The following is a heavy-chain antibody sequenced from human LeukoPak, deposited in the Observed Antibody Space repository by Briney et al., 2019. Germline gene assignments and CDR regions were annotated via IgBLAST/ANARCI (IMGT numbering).Heavy chain of an antibody. CDR2: ISTYNDKK. Sequence: ASVKVSCTASGYTFNDYGVSWVRQAPGQGLEWMGWISTYNDKKNYAQKFKGRGTLTTDTSTSTVYMELRSLTSDDTAVYYCASDGSYRHFDFWGQGTLVTVSS. V-gene: IGHV1-18*01. D-gene: IGHD1-14*01. J-gene: IGHJ4*02. CDR3: ASDGSYRHFDF. CDR1: GYTFNDYG.